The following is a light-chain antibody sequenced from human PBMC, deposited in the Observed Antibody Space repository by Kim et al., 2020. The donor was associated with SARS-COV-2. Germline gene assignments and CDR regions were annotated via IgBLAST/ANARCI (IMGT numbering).Light chain of an antibody. V-gene: IGLV8-61*01. CDR1: CGSVSTSYY. J-gene: IGLJ3*02. Sequence: GGTVTLSCGLSCGSVSTSYYHSWYQQTPGQAPRTHIYSTSTRSSGVTDRFTGSILGKKAALTITGAQADDESDYYCVLYMGSGIWVFGGGTQLTVL. CDR3: VLYMGSGIWV. CDR2: STS.